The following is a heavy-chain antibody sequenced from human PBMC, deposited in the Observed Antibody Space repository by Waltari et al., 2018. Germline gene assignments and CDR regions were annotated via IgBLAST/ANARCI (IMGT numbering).Heavy chain of an antibody. CDR2: INSGNGNT. Sequence: QVQPVQSGSEATKPAASVKGSCKAFGYTFTCYAMHWFLQAPRQRLGWMGWINSGNGNTKYSQKFQGRITITRDTSASTAYMELSSLRSEDTAVYYCARDLKGGVAATGDYWGQGTLVTVSS. CDR3: ARDLKGGVAATGDY. J-gene: IGHJ4*02. CDR1: GYTFTCYA. V-gene: IGHV1-3*01. D-gene: IGHD2-15*01.